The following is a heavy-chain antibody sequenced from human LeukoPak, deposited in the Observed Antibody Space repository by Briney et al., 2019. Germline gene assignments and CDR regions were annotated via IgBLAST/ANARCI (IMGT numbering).Heavy chain of an antibody. CDR2: IYSDGTP. J-gene: IGHJ4*02. Sequence: PGGSLRLSCAASGFTVSSNYMSWVRRAPGKGLEWVSIIYSDGTPYYADSVKGRFTISRDNSKNTLYLQMSSLRAEDTAVYYCAKDRVPDGVWSFDYWGQGSLVIVSS. CDR3: AKDRVPDGVWSFDY. V-gene: IGHV3-53*01. D-gene: IGHD2-8*02. CDR1: GFTVSSNY.